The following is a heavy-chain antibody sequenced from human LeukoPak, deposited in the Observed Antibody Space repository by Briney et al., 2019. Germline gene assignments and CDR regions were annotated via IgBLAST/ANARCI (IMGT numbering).Heavy chain of an antibody. CDR3: ARGRADTAMG. CDR2: INSDGSST. D-gene: IGHD5-18*01. V-gene: IGHV3-74*03. CDR1: GCTFSSYW. J-gene: IGHJ1*01. Sequence: PGGSLRLSCAVSGCTFSSYWMHWVRQAPGKGLVWFSRINSDGSSTTYADSVKARFPISRDNAKNTLYLQMTSLTAEDTAVYYCARGRADTAMGGGQGTLVTVSS.